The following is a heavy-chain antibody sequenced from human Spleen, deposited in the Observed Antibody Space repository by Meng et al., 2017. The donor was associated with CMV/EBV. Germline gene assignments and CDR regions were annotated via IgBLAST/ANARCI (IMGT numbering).Heavy chain of an antibody. CDR3: ARGQQFVPWGLHDY. CDR1: GFTFGSYG. V-gene: IGHV3-33*05. Sequence: LSLTCAASGFTFGSYGMHWVRQAPGKGLEWLAAITYDGRNKDYIDSVKGRFTLSRDNSKSTLYLQVDSLRAEDTGVYYCARGQQFVPWGLHDYWGQGTLVTVSS. J-gene: IGHJ4*02. D-gene: IGHD5-24*01. CDR2: ITYDGRNK.